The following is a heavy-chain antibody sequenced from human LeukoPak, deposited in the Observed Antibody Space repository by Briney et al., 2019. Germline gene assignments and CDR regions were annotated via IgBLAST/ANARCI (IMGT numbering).Heavy chain of an antibody. CDR2: ISGSGGST. CDR1: GFTFSSYA. J-gene: IGHJ6*02. Sequence: GGSLRLSCAASGFTFSSYAMSWVRQAPGKGLEWVSAISGSGGSTYYADSVKGRFTISRDNSKNSLYLQMNSLRAEDTAVYYCARGRPDSYGIPYYYYGMDVWGQGTTVTVSS. V-gene: IGHV3-23*01. CDR3: ARGRPDSYGIPYYYYGMDV. D-gene: IGHD5-18*01.